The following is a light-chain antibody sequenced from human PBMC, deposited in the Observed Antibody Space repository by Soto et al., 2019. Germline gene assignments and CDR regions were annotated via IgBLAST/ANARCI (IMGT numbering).Light chain of an antibody. Sequence: EIVLTQSPATLSLSPGERATLSCRASQSVSNYLAWYQQKPGQAPRLLIYDASNRATGIPSRFSGSGSGTDFTRTSSSLEPEEFAVYYCQQRSNWLSFGGGTKVEIK. CDR2: DAS. CDR1: QSVSNY. J-gene: IGKJ4*01. CDR3: QQRSNWLS. V-gene: IGKV3-11*01.